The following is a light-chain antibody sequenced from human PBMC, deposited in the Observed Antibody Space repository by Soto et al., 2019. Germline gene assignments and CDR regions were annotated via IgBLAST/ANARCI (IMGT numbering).Light chain of an antibody. CDR3: AAWDDTVRSYV. V-gene: IGLV1-47*01. CDR2: RDN. Sequence: QSVLTQPPSVSGTPGQRVTISCSGGISNIGTNYVHWCQQLPGTAPKVLSNRDNQRPSGVPDRFSGSKSGTSASLAISGLRSEDEAEYYCAAWDDTVRSYVFGTGTKVTVL. CDR1: ISNIGTNY. J-gene: IGLJ1*01.